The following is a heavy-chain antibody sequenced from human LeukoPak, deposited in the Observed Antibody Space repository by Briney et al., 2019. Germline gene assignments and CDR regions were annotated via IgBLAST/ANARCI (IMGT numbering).Heavy chain of an antibody. V-gene: IGHV3-21*01. CDR1: GFTFSSYS. D-gene: IGHD1-26*01. CDR3: ARGLGSYHGNFDY. J-gene: IGHJ4*02. CDR2: ISSSSSYI. Sequence: GGSLRLSCAASGFTFSSYSMNWVRQAPGKGLEWVSSISSSSSYIYYADSVKGRFTISRDNAKNSLYLQMNSLRAEDTAVYYCARGLGSYHGNFDYWGQGTLVTVSS.